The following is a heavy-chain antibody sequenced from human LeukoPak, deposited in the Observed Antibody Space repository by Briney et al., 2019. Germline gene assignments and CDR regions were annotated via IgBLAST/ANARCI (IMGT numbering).Heavy chain of an antibody. V-gene: IGHV3-23*01. Sequence: GGSLRLSCAGSGFTFSSYAMSWVRQAPGQGLEWVSVISDSGDYTSYADSVRGRFTISRDNSRNTLYLQMISLRPEDTAVYYCATLSRYSSSWYYFDYRGQGTLVTVSS. CDR1: GFTFSSYA. D-gene: IGHD6-13*01. CDR2: ISDSGDYT. J-gene: IGHJ4*02. CDR3: ATLSRYSSSWYYFDY.